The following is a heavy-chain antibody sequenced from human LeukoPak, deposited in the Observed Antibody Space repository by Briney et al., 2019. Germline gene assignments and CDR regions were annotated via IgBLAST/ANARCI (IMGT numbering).Heavy chain of an antibody. CDR1: GFTFSSYA. CDR2: IWYDGSNK. V-gene: IGHV3-33*01. CDR3: AREADCRGGSCYRGAFDI. J-gene: IGHJ3*02. D-gene: IGHD2-15*01. Sequence: PGGSLRLSCAVSGFTFSSYAMHWVRQAPGKGLGWVAVIWYDGSNKYYADSVRGRFTISRDTSKNTLFLQMDSLRVEDTAVYYCAREADCRGGSCYRGAFDIWGQGTMVTVSS.